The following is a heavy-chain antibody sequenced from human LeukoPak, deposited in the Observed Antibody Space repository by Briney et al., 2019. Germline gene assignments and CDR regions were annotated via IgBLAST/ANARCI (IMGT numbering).Heavy chain of an antibody. J-gene: IGHJ4*02. D-gene: IGHD5-12*01. CDR2: IYSGGST. V-gene: IGHV3-53*01. CDR3: ARDRGIVATITESDDY. Sequence: GGSLRLSCAASGFTVGSNYMSWVRQAPGKGLEWVSVIYSGGSTYYADSVKGRFTISRDNSKNTLYLQMNSLRVEDTAVYYCARDRGIVATITESDDYWGQGTLVTVSS. CDR1: GFTVGSNY.